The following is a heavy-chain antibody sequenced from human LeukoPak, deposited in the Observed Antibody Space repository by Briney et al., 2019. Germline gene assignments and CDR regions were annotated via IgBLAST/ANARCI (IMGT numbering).Heavy chain of an antibody. V-gene: IGHV3-74*01. CDR1: GFTFSSYW. CDR3: AKTGFQWGEYFYYMDV. J-gene: IGHJ6*03. D-gene: IGHD1-14*01. Sequence: PGGSLRLSCAASGFTFSSYWMHWVRQAPGKGLVWVSRINTDGSSTSYADSVKGRFTISRDNSKNTLYFQMNSLIYEDTAVYYCAKTGFQWGEYFYYMDVWGKGTTVTVSS. CDR2: INTDGSST.